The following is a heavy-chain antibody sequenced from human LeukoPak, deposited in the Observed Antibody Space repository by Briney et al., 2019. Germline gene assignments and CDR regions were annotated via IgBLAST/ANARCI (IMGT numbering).Heavy chain of an antibody. CDR1: GFTFSSYA. D-gene: IGHD6-19*01. CDR2: ISYDGSNK. Sequence: PGGSLRLSCAASGFTFSSYAMHWVRQAPGKGLEWVAVISYDGSNKYYADSVKGRFTISRDNFKNTLYLQMNSLRAEDTAVYYCASTGRRAGTDFDYWGQGTLVTVSS. V-gene: IGHV3-30*04. CDR3: ASTGRRAGTDFDY. J-gene: IGHJ4*02.